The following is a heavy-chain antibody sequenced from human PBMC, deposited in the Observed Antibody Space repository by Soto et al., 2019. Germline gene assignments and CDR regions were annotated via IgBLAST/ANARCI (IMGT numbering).Heavy chain of an antibody. CDR3: AKIRRDGYNPPGGYFDY. V-gene: IGHV3-23*01. CDR1: GFTFSSYA. D-gene: IGHD5-12*01. CDR2: ISGSGGST. J-gene: IGHJ4*02. Sequence: GGSLRLSCAASGFTFSSYAMSWVRQAPGKGLEWVSAISGSGGSTYYADSVKGRFTISKDNSKNTLYLQMNSLRAEDTAVYYCAKIRRDGYNPPGGYFDYWGQGTLVTVSS.